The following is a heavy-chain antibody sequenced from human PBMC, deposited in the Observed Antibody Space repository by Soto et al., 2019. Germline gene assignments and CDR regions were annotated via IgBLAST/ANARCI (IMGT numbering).Heavy chain of an antibody. V-gene: IGHV4-59*01. CDR3: ARARYKYFDY. D-gene: IGHD5-18*01. CDR2: VYYSGNT. Sequence: SLTCTVSGGSISSFSWSWIRQPPGKGLEYIGNVYYSGNTNYNPSLKSRVIVSVDTSKNQFSLRLSSVTAADTAVYYCARARYKYFDYWGQGTPVTVS. CDR1: GGSISSFS. J-gene: IGHJ4*02.